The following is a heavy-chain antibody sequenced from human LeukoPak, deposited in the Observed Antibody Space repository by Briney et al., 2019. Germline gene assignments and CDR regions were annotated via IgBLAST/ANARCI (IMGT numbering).Heavy chain of an antibody. CDR1: GYSFTSYW. J-gene: IGHJ4*02. CDR3: ARQGMYYYDSSGCY. CDR2: IYPGDSGT. V-gene: IGHV5-51*01. D-gene: IGHD3-22*01. Sequence: GESLKISXKGSGYSFTSYWIGWVRQMPGKGLEWTGIIYPGDSGTIYSPSFQGQVTISADKSISTAYLQWSSLKASDTAMYYCARQGMYYYDSSGCYWGQGTLVTVSS.